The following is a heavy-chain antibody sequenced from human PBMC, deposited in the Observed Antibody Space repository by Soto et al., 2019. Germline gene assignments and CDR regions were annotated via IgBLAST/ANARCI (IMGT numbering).Heavy chain of an antibody. Sequence: GGSLRLSCAASGFTFGKYWMTWVRQAPGKGLEWVANIKGDGSAKSYLDSVRGRFTVSRDNAENSLFLQMNILRAEDTALYYCARDVSPGSSGYSLDAFDIWGQGTMVTVSS. J-gene: IGHJ3*02. D-gene: IGHD6-25*01. V-gene: IGHV3-7*05. CDR1: GFTFGKYW. CDR3: ARDVSPGSSGYSLDAFDI. CDR2: IKGDGSAK.